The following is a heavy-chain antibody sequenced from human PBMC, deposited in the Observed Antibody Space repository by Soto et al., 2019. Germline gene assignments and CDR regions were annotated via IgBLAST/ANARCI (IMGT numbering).Heavy chain of an antibody. Sequence: GGSLRLSCAASGFTFSSYAMSWVRQAPGKGLEWVSAISGSGGSTYYADSVKGRFTISRDNSKNTLYLQMNSLRAEDTAVYYCAKVRAVVVVAATDAFDIWGQGTMVTVSS. CDR3: AKVRAVVVVAATDAFDI. CDR1: GFTFSSYA. CDR2: ISGSGGST. J-gene: IGHJ3*02. V-gene: IGHV3-23*01. D-gene: IGHD2-15*01.